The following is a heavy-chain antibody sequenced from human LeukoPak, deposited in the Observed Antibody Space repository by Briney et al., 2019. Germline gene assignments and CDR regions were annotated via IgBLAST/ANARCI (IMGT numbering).Heavy chain of an antibody. CDR2: IYYSGST. J-gene: IGHJ3*02. CDR3: ARSGYGFDWLLRHGAFDI. D-gene: IGHD3-9*01. V-gene: IGHV4-59*01. Sequence: SETLSLTCTVSGGSISSYYWSWIRQPPGKGLEWIGYIYYSGSTNYNPSLKSRVTISVDTSKNQFSLKLSSVTAADTAVYYCARSGYGFDWLLRHGAFDIWGQGTMVTVSS. CDR1: GGSISSYY.